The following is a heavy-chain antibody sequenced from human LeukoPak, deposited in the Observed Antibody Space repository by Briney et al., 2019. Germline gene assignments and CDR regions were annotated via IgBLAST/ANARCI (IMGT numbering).Heavy chain of an antibody. Sequence: GGSLRLSCAASGFTLSTYNMNWVRQAPGKGLEWVSSISSSSDYIYYADSVKGRFTISRDNAKNSLYLQMNSLRADDTAVYYCARVYGGNPGPWGQGTLVTVSS. V-gene: IGHV3-21*01. CDR3: ARVYGGNPGP. D-gene: IGHD4-23*01. CDR1: GFTLSTYN. J-gene: IGHJ5*02. CDR2: ISSSSDYI.